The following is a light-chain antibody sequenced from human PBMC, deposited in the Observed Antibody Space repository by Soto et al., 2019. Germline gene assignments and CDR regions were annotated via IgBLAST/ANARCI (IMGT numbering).Light chain of an antibody. CDR3: QQYNLYWT. V-gene: IGKV1-5*03. CDR1: QTISNW. Sequence: DIQMTQSPSTLPASVGDRVTITCRASQTISNWLAWYQQKPGKVPKLLIYKASSLESGVPSRFSGSGSGTEFSLTISSRQPDDFATYYCQQYNLYWTFVQGTKVEI. CDR2: KAS. J-gene: IGKJ1*01.